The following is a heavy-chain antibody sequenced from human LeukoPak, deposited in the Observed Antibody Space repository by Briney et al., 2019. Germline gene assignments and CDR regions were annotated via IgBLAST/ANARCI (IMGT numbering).Heavy chain of an antibody. CDR2: ICYSGST. CDR3: ARGGVVAATLFDY. J-gene: IGHJ4*02. CDR1: GGSISSGDYY. Sequence: TLSLTCTVSGGSISSGDYYWRWIRQPPGKGLEWIGYICYSGSTYYNPSLKSRVTISVDTSKTQFSLKLSSVTAADTAVYYCARGGVVAATLFDYWGQGTLVTVSS. V-gene: IGHV4-30-4*08. D-gene: IGHD2-15*01.